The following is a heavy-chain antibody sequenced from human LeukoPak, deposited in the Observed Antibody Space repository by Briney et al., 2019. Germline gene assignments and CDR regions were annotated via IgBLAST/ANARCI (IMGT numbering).Heavy chain of an antibody. J-gene: IGHJ4*02. V-gene: IGHV3-48*03. Sequence: GGSLRLSCAASGFTFSLYEMNWVRQAPGKGLEWISYISSSGSSIYYADSVKGRFTISRDNAQNSLYLQMNSLRAEDTAVYYCAREGGGIGAADYWGQGTLVTVSS. CDR3: AREGGGIGAADY. D-gene: IGHD6-13*01. CDR2: ISSSGSSI. CDR1: GFTFSLYE.